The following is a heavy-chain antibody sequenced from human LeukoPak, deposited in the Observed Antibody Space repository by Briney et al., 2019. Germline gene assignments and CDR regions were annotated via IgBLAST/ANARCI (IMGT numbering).Heavy chain of an antibody. V-gene: IGHV4-34*01. CDR3: ARVGRAVAYVEY. Sequence: SETLSLTCAVYGGSFSGYYWSWIRQPPGKGLEWIGEINHSGSTNYNPSLKSRVTISVDTSKNQFSLKLSSVTAADTAVYYCARVGRAVAYVEYWGQGTLVTVSS. J-gene: IGHJ4*02. D-gene: IGHD3-16*01. CDR2: INHSGST. CDR1: GGSFSGYY.